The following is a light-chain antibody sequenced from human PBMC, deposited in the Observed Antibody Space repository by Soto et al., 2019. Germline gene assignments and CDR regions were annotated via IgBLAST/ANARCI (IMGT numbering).Light chain of an antibody. J-gene: IGKJ2*01. CDR3: QQRDSTPYT. Sequence: DIKMTQSPSSLSASVGDRVTITCRASQTISTYLNWYQQKPGKAPRLLIYDASSLLSGVPSRFSGSGSGTDFTLTIASLQPEDVSTYYCQQRDSTPYTFGHGTKVEI. CDR1: QTISTY. V-gene: IGKV1-39*01. CDR2: DAS.